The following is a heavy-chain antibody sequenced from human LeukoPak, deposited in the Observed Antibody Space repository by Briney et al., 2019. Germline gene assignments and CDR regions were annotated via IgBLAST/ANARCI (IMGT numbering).Heavy chain of an antibody. J-gene: IGHJ6*02. CDR2: IIPILGTA. CDR3: ARGSQNITIFGVVIINYYYYYGMDV. V-gene: IGHV1-69*13. Sequence: SVTVSCKASGGTFSSYAISWVRQAPGQGLEWMGGIIPILGTANYAQKFQGRVTITADESTSTAYMELSSLRSEDTAVYYRARGSQNITIFGVVIINYYYYYGMDVWGQGTTVTVSS. D-gene: IGHD3-3*01. CDR1: GGTFSSYA.